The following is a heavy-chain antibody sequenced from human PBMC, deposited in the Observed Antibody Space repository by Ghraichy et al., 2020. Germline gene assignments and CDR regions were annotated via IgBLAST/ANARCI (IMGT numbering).Heavy chain of an antibody. CDR3: AREVGSRGWYSIDY. D-gene: IGHD6-19*01. CDR2: IRPAGDIT. V-gene: IGHV3-23*01. Sequence: GGSLRHSCVASGFTFSTYAMAWARQAPGKGLEWVSTIRPAGDITYYTGSVRGRFSISRDNSKTTVFLQMNDLGVDDTAFYYCAREVGSRGWYSIDYWGQGTLVTVSS. CDR1: GFTFSTYA. J-gene: IGHJ4*02.